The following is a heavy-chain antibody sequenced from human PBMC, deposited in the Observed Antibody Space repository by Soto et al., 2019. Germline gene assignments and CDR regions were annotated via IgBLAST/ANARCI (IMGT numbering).Heavy chain of an antibody. CDR3: TRDSSTGYYYYYGMDV. CDR2: IRSKAYGGTT. V-gene: IGHV3-49*04. D-gene: IGHD2-2*01. J-gene: IGHJ6*02. CDR1: GFTFGDYA. Sequence: GGSLRLSCTASGFTFGDYAMSWVRQAPGKGLGWVGFIRSKAYGGTTEYAASVKGRFTISRDDSKSIAYLQMNSLKTEDTAVYYCTRDSSTGYYYYYGMDVWGQGTTVTVSS.